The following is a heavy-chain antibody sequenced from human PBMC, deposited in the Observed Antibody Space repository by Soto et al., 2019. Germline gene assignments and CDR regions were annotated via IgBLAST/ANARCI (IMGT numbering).Heavy chain of an antibody. J-gene: IGHJ6*02. CDR1: GGSISSYY. D-gene: IGHD3-10*01. V-gene: IGHV4-59*01. CDR2: IYYSGST. Sequence: GSLRLSCAASGGSISSYYWSWIRQPPGKGLEWIGYIYYSGSTNYNPSLKSRVTISVDTSKNQFSLKLSSVTAADTAVYYCARGRGSGSSFYYYGMDVWGQGTTVTVSS. CDR3: ARGRGSGSSFYYYGMDV.